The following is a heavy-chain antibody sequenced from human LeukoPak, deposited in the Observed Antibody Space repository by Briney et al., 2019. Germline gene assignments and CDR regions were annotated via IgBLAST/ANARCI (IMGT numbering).Heavy chain of an antibody. V-gene: IGHV4-59*01. Sequence: SETLSLTCTVSGGSISSYYWSWIRQPPGKGLEWIGYIYYSGSANYNPSLKSRVTISVDTSKNQFSLKLSSVTAADTAVYYCARAGYSYGYFFDYWGQGTLVTVSS. CDR2: IYYSGSA. CDR1: GGSISSYY. CDR3: ARAGYSYGYFFDY. D-gene: IGHD5-18*01. J-gene: IGHJ4*02.